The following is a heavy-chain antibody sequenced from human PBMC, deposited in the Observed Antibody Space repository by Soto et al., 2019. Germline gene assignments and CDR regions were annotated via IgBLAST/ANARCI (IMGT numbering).Heavy chain of an antibody. Sequence: QVQLVQSGAEVKKPGSSVKVSCKVSGGTFSSYAISWVRQAPGQGLEWMGRIIPIFNTTNYAQKFQGRVTVTADESTSTAYMELSSLRSEDTAVYYCAREVGSTWYVGFDPWGQGTLVTVSS. CDR1: GGTFSSYA. V-gene: IGHV1-69*15. D-gene: IGHD6-13*01. CDR3: AREVGSTWYVGFDP. J-gene: IGHJ5*02. CDR2: IIPIFNTT.